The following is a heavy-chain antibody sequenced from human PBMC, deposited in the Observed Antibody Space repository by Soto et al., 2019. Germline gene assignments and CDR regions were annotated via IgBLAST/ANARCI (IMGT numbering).Heavy chain of an antibody. CDR1: GFTFSNYA. CDR2: ISDSGVST. J-gene: IGHJ5*02. CDR3: AKDPDSIVVAVNVDP. D-gene: IGHD6-19*01. Sequence: QPGGSLRLSCAASGFTFSNYAMSWVRQAPGKGLEWVSGISDSGVSTHYADSVKGRFTISRDNSKNTLYLQMNSLRAEDTAVYYCAKDPDSIVVAVNVDPWGQGTLVTVSS. V-gene: IGHV3-23*01.